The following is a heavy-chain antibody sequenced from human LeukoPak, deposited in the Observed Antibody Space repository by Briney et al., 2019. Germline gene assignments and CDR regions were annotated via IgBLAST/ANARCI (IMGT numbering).Heavy chain of an antibody. CDR3: AKVLTGYCGSTSCPFDS. V-gene: IGHV3-30*02. CDR1: GFTFSSYG. CDR2: IRYHGSNI. J-gene: IGHJ4*02. D-gene: IGHD2-2*01. Sequence: GGSLRLSCAASGFTFSSYGMHWVRQAPGKGLEWVAYIRYHGSNINYADSVKGRFTISRDNSKDTLFLQMSSLRAEDTAVYYCAKVLTGYCGSTSCPFDSWGQGTLITVSS.